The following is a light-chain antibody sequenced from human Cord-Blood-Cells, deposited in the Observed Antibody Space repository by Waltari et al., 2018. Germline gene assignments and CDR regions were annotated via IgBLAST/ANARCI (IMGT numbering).Light chain of an antibody. CDR2: EVS. V-gene: IGLV2-8*01. J-gene: IGLJ2*01. CDR1: SSDVGGYNY. CDR3: SSYAGSNILV. Sequence: QSALTQPPSASGSPGQSVTISCTGTSSDVGGYNYVSWYQQHPGKAPKLMIYEVSKRPSGGPDRFSGSKSGNTASLTVSGLQAGDEADYYCSSYAGSNILVFGGGTKLTVL.